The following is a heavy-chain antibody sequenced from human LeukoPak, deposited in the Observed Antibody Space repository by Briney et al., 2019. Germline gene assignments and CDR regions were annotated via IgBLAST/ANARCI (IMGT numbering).Heavy chain of an antibody. CDR1: GGSVSSGSYY. D-gene: IGHD6-13*01. CDR3: ARARVYSSTWSEFDY. V-gene: IGHV4-61*01. Sequence: SETLSLTCSVSGGSVSSGSYYWSWIRQPPGKGREWIGDIHYSGSTNYNPSLKSRVTISVDTSKNQFSLKLSSVTAADTAVYYCARARVYSSTWSEFDYWGQGTLVTVSS. J-gene: IGHJ4*02. CDR2: IHYSGST.